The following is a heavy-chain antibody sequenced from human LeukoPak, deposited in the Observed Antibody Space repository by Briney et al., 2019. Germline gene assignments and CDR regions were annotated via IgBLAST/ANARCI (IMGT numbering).Heavy chain of an antibody. Sequence: ASVKVSCKASGYTFTSYGISWVRQAPGQGLEWMGWISAYNGNTNYAQKLQGRVTMTTDTSTSTAYMELRSLRSDDTAVYYCARDRFLLLLLLEELDDAFDIWGQGTMVTVSS. V-gene: IGHV1-18*01. J-gene: IGHJ3*02. D-gene: IGHD3-22*01. CDR2: ISAYNGNT. CDR1: GYTFTSYG. CDR3: ARDRFLLLLLLEELDDAFDI.